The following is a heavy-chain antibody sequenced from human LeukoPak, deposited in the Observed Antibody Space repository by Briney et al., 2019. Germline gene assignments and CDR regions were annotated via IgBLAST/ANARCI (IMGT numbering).Heavy chain of an antibody. CDR3: AKQGFGC. Sequence: PGGSLRLSCTAPGFTLSSYARSWVRKAPGEGLEWVSTTSGSADNTNYAEAVKGRFTISRDNSKNTMYLQMNSLRAEDTAVYYCAKQGFGCWGQGTLVTVSS. CDR1: GFTLSSYA. V-gene: IGHV3-23*01. CDR2: TSGSADNT. J-gene: IGHJ4*02.